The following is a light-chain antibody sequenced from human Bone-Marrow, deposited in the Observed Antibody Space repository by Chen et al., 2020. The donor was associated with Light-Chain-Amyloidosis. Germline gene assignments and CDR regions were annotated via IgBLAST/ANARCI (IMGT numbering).Light chain of an antibody. J-gene: IGLJ2*01. CDR3: QSADSSGTYEVI. Sequence: SYELTQPPSVSVSPGQTARITCSGDDLPTKYAYWYQQKPGQAPVLVIHRDTERPSGISVRFCDSSSGTTPTLTISGVQAEDEADYHCQSADSSGTYEVIFGGGTKLTVL. V-gene: IGLV3-25*03. CDR1: DLPTKY. CDR2: RDT.